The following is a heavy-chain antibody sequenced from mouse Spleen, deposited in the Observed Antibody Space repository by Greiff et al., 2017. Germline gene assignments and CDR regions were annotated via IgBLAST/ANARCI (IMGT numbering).Heavy chain of an antibody. CDR2: LHPYDSDT. J-gene: IGHJ2*01. CDR3: AISYGNDYYFDY. Sequence: QVQLQQSGAELVKPGASVKVSCKASGYTFTSSCMHWVKQRPGQGLEWIGCLHPYDSDTNYNQKFKSKATLTVDKSSSTAYMQLSSLTSEDSAVYYCAISYGNDYYFDYWGQGNTLTVSS. D-gene: IGHD2-1*01. CDR1: GYTFTSSC. V-gene: IGHV1-74*01.